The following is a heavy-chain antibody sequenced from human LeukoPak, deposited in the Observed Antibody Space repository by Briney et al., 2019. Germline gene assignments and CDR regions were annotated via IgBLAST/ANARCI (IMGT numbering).Heavy chain of an antibody. CDR1: GGSISSGDYY. Sequence: SETLSLTCTVSGGSISSGDYYWSWIRQPPGKGLEWIGYIYYSGSTYYNPSLKSRVTISVDTSKNQFSLKLSSVTAADTAVYYCARSQPPYSTRWYYFDYWGQGTLVTVSS. CDR3: ARSQPPYSTRWYYFDY. CDR2: IYYSGST. V-gene: IGHV4-30-4*01. J-gene: IGHJ4*02. D-gene: IGHD6-13*01.